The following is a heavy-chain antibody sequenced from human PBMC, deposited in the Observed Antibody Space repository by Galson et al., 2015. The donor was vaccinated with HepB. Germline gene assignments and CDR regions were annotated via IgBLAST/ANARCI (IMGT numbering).Heavy chain of an antibody. CDR1: GYSFTSYW. J-gene: IGHJ6*02. Sequence: QSGAEVKKPGESLKISCKGSGYSFTSYWIGWVRQMPGKGLEWMGIIYPGDSDTRYSPSFQGQVTISADKSISTAYLQWSSLKASDTAMYYCARHDSMQWPDPYGMDVWGQGTTVTVSS. V-gene: IGHV5-51*01. D-gene: IGHD3-22*01. CDR3: ARHDSMQWPDPYGMDV. CDR2: IYPGDSDT.